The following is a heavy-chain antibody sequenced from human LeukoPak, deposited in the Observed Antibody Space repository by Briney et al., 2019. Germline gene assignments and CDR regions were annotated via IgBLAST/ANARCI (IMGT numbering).Heavy chain of an antibody. V-gene: IGHV1-24*01. Sequence: ASVKVSCKVSGYTLTELSMHWVRQAPGKGLEWMGGFDPEDGETIYAQKFQGRVTMTEDASTDTAYMELSSLRSEDTAVYYCATSVGPKRVNWFDPWGQGTLVTVSS. D-gene: IGHD1-26*01. CDR2: FDPEDGET. J-gene: IGHJ5*02. CDR1: GYTLTELS. CDR3: ATSVGPKRVNWFDP.